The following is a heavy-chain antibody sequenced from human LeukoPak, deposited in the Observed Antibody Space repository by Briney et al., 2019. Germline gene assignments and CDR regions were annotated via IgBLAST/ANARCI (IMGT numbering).Heavy chain of an antibody. CDR1: GGSFSGYY. CDR2: IYYSGST. J-gene: IGHJ5*02. V-gene: IGHV4-59*01. D-gene: IGHD5-12*01. CDR3: ARSVSAYAGRGWFDP. Sequence: SETLSLTCAVYGGSFSGYYWSWIRQPPGKGLEWIGYIYYSGSTNYNPSLKSRVTISVDTSKNQFSLKLSSVTAADTAVFYCARSVSAYAGRGWFDPWGQGTLVTVSS.